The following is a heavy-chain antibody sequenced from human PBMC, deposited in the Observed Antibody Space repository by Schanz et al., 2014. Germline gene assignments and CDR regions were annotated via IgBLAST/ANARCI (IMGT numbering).Heavy chain of an antibody. J-gene: IGHJ4*02. CDR1: GYTFAMYD. Sequence: QVQLVQSGSELKKPGASVKVSCKASGYTFAMYDMNWVRQAPGQGLEWMGWINTNTANPTYAQGFTGRFVYTLDATVATAYLEISSLKAEDTALYYCARGYSGFSNFDYWGQGALVTVSS. D-gene: IGHD1-26*01. V-gene: IGHV7-4-1*02. CDR3: ARGYSGFSNFDY. CDR2: INTNTANP.